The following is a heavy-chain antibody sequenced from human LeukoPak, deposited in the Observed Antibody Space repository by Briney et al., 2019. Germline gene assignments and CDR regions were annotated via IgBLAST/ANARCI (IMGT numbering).Heavy chain of an antibody. D-gene: IGHD6-13*01. Sequence: SETLSLTCTVSDGSISSYCWSWIRQPPGKGLEWIGYIYYSGSTNFNPSLKSRVSISVDTSKNQFSLNLTSVTAADTAFYYCARLSRGAAAGFDCWGPGTLVTVSS. CDR1: DGSISSYC. CDR3: ARLSRGAAAGFDC. CDR2: IYYSGST. V-gene: IGHV4-59*01. J-gene: IGHJ4*02.